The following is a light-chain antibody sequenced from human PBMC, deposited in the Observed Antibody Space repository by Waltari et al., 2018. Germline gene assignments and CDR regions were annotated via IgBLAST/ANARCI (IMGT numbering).Light chain of an antibody. J-gene: IGKJ5*01. CDR3: QQYNNWPPIT. CDR1: QSVSTN. Sequence: EVVLRQSPATLSVSPGERATLSCRASQSVSTNLAWYKQKPGPAPRLLMYGASTRATGVPARFSGSGSGIDFTLTISNMQSEDFAVYFCQQYNNWPPITFGQGTRLEIK. CDR2: GAS. V-gene: IGKV3-15*01.